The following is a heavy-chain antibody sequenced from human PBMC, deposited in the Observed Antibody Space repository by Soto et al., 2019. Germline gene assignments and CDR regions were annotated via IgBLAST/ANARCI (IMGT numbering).Heavy chain of an antibody. Sequence: SGSTLVNPTHTLTLTCTFSGFSLSTTGVGVSWIRQPPGKALEWLALIYWHDGKRYSPSLKSMLTITKDTSKNQVVLTMNNMDPVDTATYYCTHRGGATVGLYYFDYWGQGALVTVSS. CDR2: IYWHDGK. J-gene: IGHJ4*02. CDR1: GFSLSTTGVG. V-gene: IGHV2-5*01. D-gene: IGHD3-16*01. CDR3: THRGGATVGLYYFDY.